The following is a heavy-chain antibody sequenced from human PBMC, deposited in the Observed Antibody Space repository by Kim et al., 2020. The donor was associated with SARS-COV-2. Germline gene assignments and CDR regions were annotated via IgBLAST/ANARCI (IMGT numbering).Heavy chain of an antibody. D-gene: IGHD3-10*01. CDR3: ARDARSTMVRGVNSHWYFCL. CDR1: GFTFSSYC. CDR2: IKQAGSEK. Sequence: GGSLRLSCAASGFTFSSYCMSWVRQAPGKGLEWVANIKQAGSEKYYVDSVKGRFTISRDNAKNSLYLQMNSLRDEDTAVYYCARDARSTMVRGVNSHWYFCLWGRGTLGSVSS. J-gene: IGHJ2*01. V-gene: IGHV3-7*03.